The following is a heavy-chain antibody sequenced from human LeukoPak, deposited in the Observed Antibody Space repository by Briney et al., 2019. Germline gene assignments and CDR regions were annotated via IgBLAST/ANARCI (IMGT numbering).Heavy chain of an antibody. D-gene: IGHD3-22*01. CDR1: GGSFNDYY. CDR3: ARGRGYSSGYLFFDY. CDR2: INHSGST. J-gene: IGHJ4*02. Sequence: SETLSLTCALYGGSFNDYYWSWIRQPPGKGLEWIGEINHSGSTNYNPSLKSRVTISVDPSKNQFSLKLSSVTAADTAVYYCARGRGYSSGYLFFDYWGQGTLVTVSS. V-gene: IGHV4-34*01.